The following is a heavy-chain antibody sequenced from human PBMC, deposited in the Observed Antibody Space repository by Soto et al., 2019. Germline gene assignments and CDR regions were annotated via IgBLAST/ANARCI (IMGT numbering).Heavy chain of an antibody. J-gene: IGHJ4*02. CDR2: IIPIFGTA. CDR3: ARGPYGSGSPYFDY. CDR1: GGTISSYA. V-gene: IGHV1-69*01. D-gene: IGHD3-10*01. Sequence: QVQLVQSGAEVKKPGSSVKVSCKASGGTISSYAISWVRQAPGQGLEWMGGIIPIFGTANYAQKFQGRVTITADESTSTAYMELSSLRSEDTAVYYCARGPYGSGSPYFDYWGQGTLVTVSS.